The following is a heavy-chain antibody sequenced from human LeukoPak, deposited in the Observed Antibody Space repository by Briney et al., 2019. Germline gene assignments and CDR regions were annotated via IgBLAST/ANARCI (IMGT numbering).Heavy chain of an antibody. D-gene: IGHD5-18*01. Sequence: GGTLRLSCAAPGFTFSSYGMSWVRQAPGKGLEWVSAISGSGGSTYYADSVKGRFTISRDNSKNTLYLQMNSLRAEDTAVYYCARAHVLDTAMAIGAFDIWGQGTMVTVSS. CDR1: GFTFSSYG. J-gene: IGHJ3*02. V-gene: IGHV3-23*01. CDR2: ISGSGGST. CDR3: ARAHVLDTAMAIGAFDI.